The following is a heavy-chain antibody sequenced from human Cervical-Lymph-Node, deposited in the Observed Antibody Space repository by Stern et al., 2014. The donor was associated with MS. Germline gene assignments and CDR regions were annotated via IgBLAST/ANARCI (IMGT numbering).Heavy chain of an antibody. CDR3: AKVYGSGPFDY. J-gene: IGHJ4*02. Sequence: EVQLVESGGTLVQPGGSLRLSCAASGFTFSSYAMSWVRQAPGKALEWVSVISGSDGSTFYADSVKGRFTISRDNSKNTLFLQMNSLRAEDTAVYYCAKVYGSGPFDYWGQGTLLTVSS. D-gene: IGHD6-19*01. CDR1: GFTFSSYA. CDR2: ISGSDGST. V-gene: IGHV3-23*04.